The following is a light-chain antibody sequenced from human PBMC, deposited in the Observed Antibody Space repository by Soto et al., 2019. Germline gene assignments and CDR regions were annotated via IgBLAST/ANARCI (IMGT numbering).Light chain of an antibody. V-gene: IGKV3-20*01. CDR3: QYYYDSPQVP. J-gene: IGKJ4*01. CDR2: GAS. Sequence: EIVLTQSPGTLSLSPGERATLSCRASQSVSSIYLAWYQQKPGQSPRLVIFGASTRATGIPDRFSGSGSGTDFTLTISRLEPEDFAVYYCQYYYDSPQVPFGGGTKIEIK. CDR1: QSVSSIY.